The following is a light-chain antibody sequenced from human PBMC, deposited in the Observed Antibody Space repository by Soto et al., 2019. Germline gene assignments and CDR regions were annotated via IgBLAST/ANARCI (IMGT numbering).Light chain of an antibody. J-gene: IGLJ1*01. CDR3: QSYDSSLSGDV. CDR1: SSNIGTGYN. Sequence: QSVLTQPPSVSGAPGQRVTISCTGSSSNIGTGYNVQWYQQLPGTAPKLLIYAYTNRPSGVPDRFSGSKSDTSASLAITGLQAEDEADYYCQSYDSSLSGDVFGTGTKLTVL. V-gene: IGLV1-40*01. CDR2: AYT.